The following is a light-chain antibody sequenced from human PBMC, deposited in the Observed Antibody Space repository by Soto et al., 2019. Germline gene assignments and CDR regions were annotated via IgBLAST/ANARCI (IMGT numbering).Light chain of an antibody. Sequence: DIPMPQSPSTLSASVGDRVTITCRASQSISSWLAWYQQKPGKAPKLLIHEASRLESGVPSRFSGSESGTEFTLTISGLHAEDSATYYCQQYTHLPLTFGGGTKVEIK. J-gene: IGKJ4*01. CDR2: EAS. CDR1: QSISSW. CDR3: QQYTHLPLT. V-gene: IGKV1-5*01.